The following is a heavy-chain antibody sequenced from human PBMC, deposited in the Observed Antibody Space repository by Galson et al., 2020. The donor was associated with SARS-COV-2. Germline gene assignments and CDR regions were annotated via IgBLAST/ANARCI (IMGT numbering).Heavy chain of an antibody. J-gene: IGHJ4*02. V-gene: IGHV3-30*01. CDR3: VRDKLGDKQELDS. D-gene: IGHD3-16*01. CDR2: ISQAATKQ. Sequence: GESLKISSTASGFPFTLHTMHWVRQAPGKGLEGVGGISQAATKQYYPESVKGRFTISRDNPKNTLYLQMNGLRPEDTALYYCVRDKLGDKQELDSWGQGTLVTVSS. CDR1: GFPFTLHT.